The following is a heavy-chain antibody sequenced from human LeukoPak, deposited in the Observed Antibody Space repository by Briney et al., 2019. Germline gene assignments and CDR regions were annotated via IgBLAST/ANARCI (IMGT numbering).Heavy chain of an antibody. V-gene: IGHV3-21*01. CDR2: ISSSSSYI. D-gene: IGHD6-19*01. Sequence: SCKASGYTFIGYYMHWVRQAPGKGLEWVSSISSSSSYIYYADSVKGRFTISRDNAKNSLYLQMNSLRAEDTAVYYCARGEAVAGPYWGQGTLVTVSS. J-gene: IGHJ4*02. CDR1: GYTFIGYY. CDR3: ARGEAVAGPY.